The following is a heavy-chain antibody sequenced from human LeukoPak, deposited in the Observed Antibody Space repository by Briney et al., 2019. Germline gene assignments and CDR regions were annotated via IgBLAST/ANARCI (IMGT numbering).Heavy chain of an antibody. V-gene: IGHV1-3*01. CDR1: GYTFTSYA. CDR3: ARPKYCSSTSCYNWFDP. D-gene: IGHD2-2*01. J-gene: IGHJ5*02. Sequence: GASVKVSCKASGYTFTSYAMHWVRQAPGQRLEWMGWINAGNGNTKYSQKFQGRVTITGDASASTAYMELSSLRSEDTAVYYCARPKYCSSTSCYNWFDPWGQGTLVTVSS. CDR2: INAGNGNT.